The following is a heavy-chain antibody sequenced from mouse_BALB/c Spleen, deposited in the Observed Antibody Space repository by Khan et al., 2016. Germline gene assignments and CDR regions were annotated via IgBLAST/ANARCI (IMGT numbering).Heavy chain of an antibody. CDR2: IDPANGNT. CDR3: ARGSFYGDSLYY. J-gene: IGHJ2*01. V-gene: IGHV14-3*02. CDR1: GFNIKDTY. D-gene: IGHD3-3*01. Sequence: VQLQQPGAELVKPGASVKLSCTASGFNIKDTYMHWVKQRPEQGLEWIGRIDPANGNTKYDPKFQGKATITADTSSNTAYLQLSRLTSEDTAVFYCARGSFYGDSLYYRGRDTPLTVAS.